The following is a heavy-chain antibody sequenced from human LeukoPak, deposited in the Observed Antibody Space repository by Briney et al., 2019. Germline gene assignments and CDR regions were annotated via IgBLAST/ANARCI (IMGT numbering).Heavy chain of an antibody. CDR2: ISSSSSYR. J-gene: IGHJ4*02. V-gene: IGHV3-21*01. Sequence: GGSLRLSCVGTGFTFSTYRMNWVRQAPGKGLEWVSSISSSSSYRYYADSVKGRITISRDNAKNSLYLQMNSLRVEDTAVYYCARDKDVYFDYWGQGTLVTVSS. CDR3: ARDKDVYFDY. CDR1: GFTFSTYR.